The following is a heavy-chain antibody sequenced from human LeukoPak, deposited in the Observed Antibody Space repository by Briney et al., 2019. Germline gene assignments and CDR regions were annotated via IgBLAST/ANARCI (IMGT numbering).Heavy chain of an antibody. CDR2: LSGSGATA. J-gene: IGHJ3*02. D-gene: IGHD3-9*01. CDR1: GFTFSSYA. Sequence: GGSLRLSCAVSGFTFSSYAMNWVRQAPGKGLEWVSALSGSGATADYADSVKGRFTISRDNSKNTLYLQMNSLRAEDTAVYYCARTSIRYFDWLLSPHAFDIWGQGTVVTVSS. CDR3: ARTSIRYFDWLLSPHAFDI. V-gene: IGHV3-23*01.